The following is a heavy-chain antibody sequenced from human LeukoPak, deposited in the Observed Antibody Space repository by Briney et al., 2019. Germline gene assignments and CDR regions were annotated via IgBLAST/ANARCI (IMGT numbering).Heavy chain of an antibody. D-gene: IGHD2-2*01. J-gene: IGHJ4*02. Sequence: SETLSLTCAVYGGSFSGYYWSWIRQPPGKGLEWIGEINHSGSTNYNPSLKSRVTISVDTSKNQFSLKLSSVTAADTAVYYCAGGLYCSSTSCYGSGLGYWGQGTLVTVSS. CDR1: GGSFSGYY. CDR3: AGGLYCSSTSCYGSGLGY. V-gene: IGHV4-34*01. CDR2: INHSGST.